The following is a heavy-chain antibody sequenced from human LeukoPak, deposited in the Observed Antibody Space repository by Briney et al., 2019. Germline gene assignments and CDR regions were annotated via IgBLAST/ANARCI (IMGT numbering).Heavy chain of an antibody. D-gene: IGHD3-3*01. CDR3: ARAQTLFWEFDGFDI. V-gene: IGHV3-69-1*01. J-gene: IGHJ3*02. Sequence: GGSLRLSCAASGFTFDDYAMHWVRQAPGKGLEWIATMTVTNKIYYADSVKGRFTISRDNAENSVYLQMNSLRDEDTAVYSCARAQTLFWEFDGFDIWGRGTKVTVSS. CDR2: MTVTNKI. CDR1: GFTFDDYA.